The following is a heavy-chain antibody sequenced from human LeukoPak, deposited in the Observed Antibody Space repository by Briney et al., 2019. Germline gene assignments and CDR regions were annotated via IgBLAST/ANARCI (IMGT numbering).Heavy chain of an antibody. Sequence: PGGSLRLSCAASGFTVSSNYMSWVRQAPGKGLEWVSVIYSGGSTYYADSVKGRFTISRDISKNTLYLQMNSLRAEDTAVYYCATQDYYGSGSHYGMDVWGQGTTVTVSS. CDR2: IYSGGST. D-gene: IGHD3-10*01. J-gene: IGHJ6*02. V-gene: IGHV3-66*01. CDR3: ATQDYYGSGSHYGMDV. CDR1: GFTVSSNY.